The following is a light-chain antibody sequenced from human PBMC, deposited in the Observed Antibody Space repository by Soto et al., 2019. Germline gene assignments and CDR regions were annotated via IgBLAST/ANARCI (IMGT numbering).Light chain of an antibody. CDR1: QNVNSN. CDR2: NVS. J-gene: IGKJ2*01. Sequence: EIAMTLSPATLSVSPGQRATLSCRASQNVNSNLAWYQQKPGHAPSLLMYNVSTRATGFPARFSGSGSGTEFTLTISSLQSEDSAIYYCQQYTTLNTIGQGTKLEIK. V-gene: IGKV3-15*01. CDR3: QQYTTLNT.